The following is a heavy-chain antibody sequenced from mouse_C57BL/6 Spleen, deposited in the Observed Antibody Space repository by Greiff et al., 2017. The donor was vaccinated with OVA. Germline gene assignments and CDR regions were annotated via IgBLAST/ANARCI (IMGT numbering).Heavy chain of an antibody. V-gene: IGHV1-81*01. CDR3: ARGAYYDHYYAMDY. D-gene: IGHD2-4*01. CDR1: GYTFPSYG. CDR2: IYPISGNP. Sequence: VKLLESGAELARPGASVKLSCKASGYTFPSYGISWVKQRTGQGLEWIGEIYPISGNPYYNEHFKGKATLDADKSSSTAYMELRSLTSEDSAVYFCARGAYYDHYYAMDYWGQGTSVTVSS. J-gene: IGHJ4*01.